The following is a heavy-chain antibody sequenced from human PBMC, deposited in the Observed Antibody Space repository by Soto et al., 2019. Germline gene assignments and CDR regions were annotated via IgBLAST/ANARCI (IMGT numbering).Heavy chain of an antibody. CDR3: ARDRIVVVDYYYYGMDV. D-gene: IGHD2-21*01. CDR1: GGSISSGGYY. CDR2: IYYSGST. V-gene: IGHV4-31*03. Sequence: SETLSLTCTVSGGSISSGGYYWSWIRQHPGKGLEWIGYIYYSGSTYYNPSLKSRVTISVDTSKNQFSLKLSSVTAADTAVYDCARDRIVVVDYYYYGMDVWGQGTTVTVSS. J-gene: IGHJ6*02.